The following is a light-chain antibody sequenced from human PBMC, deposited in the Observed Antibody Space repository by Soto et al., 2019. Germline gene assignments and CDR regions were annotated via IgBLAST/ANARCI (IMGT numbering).Light chain of an antibody. Sequence: QSVLAQPPSASGSPGQSVAISCTGTSSDVGGYNYVSWYQQHPGKAPKLMIYEVNKRPSGVPDRFSGSKSGNTASLTVSGFQAEDDADYYCSSYAGSSNVFGTGTKVTVL. V-gene: IGLV2-8*01. CDR1: SSDVGGYNY. CDR3: SSYAGSSNV. CDR2: EVN. J-gene: IGLJ1*01.